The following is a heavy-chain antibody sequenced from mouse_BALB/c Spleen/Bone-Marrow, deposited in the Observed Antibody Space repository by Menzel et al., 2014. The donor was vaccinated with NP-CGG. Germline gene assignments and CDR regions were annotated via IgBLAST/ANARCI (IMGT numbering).Heavy chain of an antibody. CDR2: IDPADDTT. Sequence: EVQLQQSGAELVKPGASVKLSCTTSGFNIKDTYIHWVKRRPEQGLDWIGRIDPADDTTIYVPKFQDKATITTDTSSSMAYLQLSSLTSEDAAVYFCSRGTRYYFDYWGQGTTLTVSS. D-gene: IGHD1-1*01. V-gene: IGHV14-3*02. CDR1: GFNIKDTY. J-gene: IGHJ2*01. CDR3: SRGTRYYFDY.